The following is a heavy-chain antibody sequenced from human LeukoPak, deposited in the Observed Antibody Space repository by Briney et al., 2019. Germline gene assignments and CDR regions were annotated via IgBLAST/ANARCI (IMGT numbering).Heavy chain of an antibody. CDR1: GFISDDYG. Sequence: GGSLRLSCAASGFISDDYGMSWVRQAPGKGLEWVSGINWNAGSTGYADSVKGRFTISRDNAKNSLYLQMNSLRAEDTAVYYCATSSGSYSRHAFDIWGQGTMVTVSS. CDR2: INWNAGST. CDR3: ATSSGSYSRHAFDI. J-gene: IGHJ3*02. D-gene: IGHD1-26*01. V-gene: IGHV3-20*04.